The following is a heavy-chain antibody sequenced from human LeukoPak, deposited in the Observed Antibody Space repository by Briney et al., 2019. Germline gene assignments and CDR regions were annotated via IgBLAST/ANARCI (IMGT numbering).Heavy chain of an antibody. D-gene: IGHD3-10*01. Sequence: GGSLRLSCAASGFSFSRAWMSWVRQAPGKGLEWVGRIKSKSDGGTTDYAAPVKGRFTISRDDTKNTLFLQVNSLKIEDTAVYYCTTVTLRPVGLWGQGTLVTVSS. V-gene: IGHV3-15*05. CDR3: TTVTLRPVGL. CDR2: IKSKSDGGTT. CDR1: GFSFSRAW. J-gene: IGHJ4*02.